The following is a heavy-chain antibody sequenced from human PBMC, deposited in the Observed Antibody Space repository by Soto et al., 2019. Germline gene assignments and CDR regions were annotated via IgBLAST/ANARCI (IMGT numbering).Heavy chain of an antibody. D-gene: IGHD3-16*01. CDR1: GGSLSSSSYY. CDR3: ARGGKRISMIRGFDF. V-gene: IGHV4-39*01. CDR2: IYFAGVT. Sequence: QMQLQEWGPGLVKPSETLSLNCTVSGGSLSSSSYYWAWIRQPPGKRLEWIGSIYFAGVTYYNPSLKSRLTIFEDTSKHQFSLKLNSVTATDTAVYFCARGGKRISMIRGFDFWSQGTLVTVSS. J-gene: IGHJ4*02.